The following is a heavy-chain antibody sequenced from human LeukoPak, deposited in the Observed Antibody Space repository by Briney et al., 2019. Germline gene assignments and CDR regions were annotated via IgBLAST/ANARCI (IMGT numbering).Heavy chain of an antibody. J-gene: IGHJ3*02. CDR2: IYYSGST. CDR3: ARDPHGGLVGASYAFDI. Sequence: SGTLSLTCTLSGGSISSYYWSWLRQPPGKGLEWTGDIYYSGSTSYHPSLKSRVTISVDTSKNQFSLKLSSVTAADTAVYYCARDPHGGLVGASYAFDIWGQGTMVTVSS. D-gene: IGHD1-26*01. CDR1: GGSISSYY. V-gene: IGHV4-59*12.